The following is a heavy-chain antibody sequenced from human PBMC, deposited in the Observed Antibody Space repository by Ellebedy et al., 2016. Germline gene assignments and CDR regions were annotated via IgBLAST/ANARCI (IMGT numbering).Heavy chain of an antibody. D-gene: IGHD5-12*01. CDR3: AKDNGVATTSFDY. J-gene: IGHJ4*02. Sequence: GGSLRLXCAASGFTFSSYAMSWVRQAPGKGLEWVSAISGSGGSTYYADSVKGRFTISRDNSKNTLYLQMNSLRAEDTAVYYCAKDNGVATTSFDYWGQGTLVTVSS. CDR2: ISGSGGST. CDR1: GFTFSSYA. V-gene: IGHV3-23*01.